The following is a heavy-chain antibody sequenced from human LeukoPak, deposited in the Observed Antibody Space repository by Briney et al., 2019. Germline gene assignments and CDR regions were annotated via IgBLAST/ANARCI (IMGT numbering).Heavy chain of an antibody. CDR3: ASSQGSGWYPVDY. CDR1: GGSISSGSYY. CDR2: IYTSGST. J-gene: IGHJ4*02. V-gene: IGHV4-61*02. D-gene: IGHD6-19*01. Sequence: PSQTLSLTCTVSGGSISSGSYYWSWIRQPAGKGLEWIGRIYTSGSTNYNPSLKSRVTISVDTSKNQFSLKLSSVTAADTAVYYCASSQGSGWYPVDYWGQGTLVTVSS.